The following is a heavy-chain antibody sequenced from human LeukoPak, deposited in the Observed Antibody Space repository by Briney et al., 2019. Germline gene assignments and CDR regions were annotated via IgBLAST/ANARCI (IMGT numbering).Heavy chain of an antibody. J-gene: IGHJ4*02. Sequence: PSETLSLTCAVYGGSFSGYYWSWIRQPPGKGLEWIGEINHSGSTNYNPSLKSRVTISVDTSKNQFSLKLSSVTAADTAVYYCARGTWDVLRYFDWLSLTLDYWGQGTLVTVSS. V-gene: IGHV4-34*01. D-gene: IGHD3-9*01. CDR1: GGSFSGYY. CDR3: ARGTWDVLRYFDWLSLTLDY. CDR2: INHSGST.